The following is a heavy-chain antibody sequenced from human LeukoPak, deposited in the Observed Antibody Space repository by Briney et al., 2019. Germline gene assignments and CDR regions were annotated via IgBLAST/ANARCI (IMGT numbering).Heavy chain of an antibody. CDR3: TTDRLPIGY. D-gene: IGHD2-15*01. CDR1: GFIFSSAW. V-gene: IGHV3-15*01. CDR2: IKSKTDGETT. Sequence: GGSLRLSCAASGFIFSSAWMTWVRQPPGQGLEWIACIKSKTDGETTDYAAPVKGRFTISRDSSNNTLYLQMNSLNTEDTAVYYCTTDRLPIGYWGQGTLVTVSS. J-gene: IGHJ4*02.